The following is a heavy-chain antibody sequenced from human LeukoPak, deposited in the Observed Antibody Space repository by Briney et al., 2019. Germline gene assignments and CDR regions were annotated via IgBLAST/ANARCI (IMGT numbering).Heavy chain of an antibody. CDR2: IYYSGGT. D-gene: IGHD3-10*01. CDR1: GGSISSSSYY. J-gene: IGHJ4*02. CDR3: ARQYYYGSGSYPDFDY. Sequence: SETLSLTCTVSGGSISSSSYYWGWIRQPPGKGLEWIASIYYSGGTYYNPSLKGRVTISVDTSKNQFSLKLSSVTAADTAVYYCARQYYYGSGSYPDFDYWGQGTLVTVSS. V-gene: IGHV4-39*01.